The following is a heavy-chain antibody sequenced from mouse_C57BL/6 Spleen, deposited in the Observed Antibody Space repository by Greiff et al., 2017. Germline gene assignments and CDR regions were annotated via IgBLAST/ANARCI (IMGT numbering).Heavy chain of an antibody. D-gene: IGHD4-1*01. CDR3: ARGNWGVRYFEG. V-gene: IGHV1-82*01. Sequence: VQLQESGPELVKPGASVKISCKASGYAFSGSWMNWVKQRPGKGLEWIGRIYPGDGDTNYNGKFKGKATLTADKSSSTAYMQLSSLTSEDSAVYVCARGNWGVRYFEGWGTGTTVTVAS. CDR1: GYAFSGSW. CDR2: IYPGDGDT. J-gene: IGHJ1*03.